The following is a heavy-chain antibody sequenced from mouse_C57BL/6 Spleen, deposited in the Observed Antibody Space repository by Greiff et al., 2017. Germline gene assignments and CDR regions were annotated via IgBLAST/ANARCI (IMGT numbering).Heavy chain of an antibody. CDR3: AREVVACDS. CDR1: GFTFSSYG. J-gene: IGHJ2*01. D-gene: IGHD1-1*01. V-gene: IGHV5-6*02. CDR2: ISSGGIYT. Sequence: DVMLVESGGDLVKPGGSLKLSCAASGFTFSSYGMSWVRQTPDKRLEWVATISSGGIYTYYPDSVKGRFTISRDNAKNTLYLQMSSLKSEDTAMYYCAREVVACDSLGQGTTLTVSS.